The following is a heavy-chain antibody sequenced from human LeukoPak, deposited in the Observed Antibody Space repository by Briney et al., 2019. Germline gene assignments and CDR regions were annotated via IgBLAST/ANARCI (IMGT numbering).Heavy chain of an antibody. CDR3: ARNPYYDFWSGYPLPPIFDY. V-gene: IGHV4-39*01. D-gene: IGHD3-3*01. CDR2: IYYSGST. CDR1: GGSFSGYY. Sequence: SETLSLTCAVYGGSFSGYYWGWIRQPPGKGLEWIGSIYYSGSTYYNPSLKSRVTISVDTSKNQFSLKLSSVTAADTAVYYCARNPYYDFWSGYPLPPIFDYWGQGTLVTVSS. J-gene: IGHJ4*02.